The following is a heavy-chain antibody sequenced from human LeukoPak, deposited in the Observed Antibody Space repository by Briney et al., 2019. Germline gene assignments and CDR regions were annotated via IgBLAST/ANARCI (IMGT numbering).Heavy chain of an antibody. D-gene: IGHD3-22*01. Sequence: SETLSLTCTVSGGSISSSSYYWGWIRQPPGKGLEWIGSIYYSGSTYYNPSLKSRVTISVDTSKNQFSLKLSSVTAADTAVYYCARGEYYYDSSGKLDWYFDLWGRGTLVTVSS. CDR1: GGSISSSSYY. J-gene: IGHJ2*01. CDR2: IYYSGST. V-gene: IGHV4-39*07. CDR3: ARGEYYYDSSGKLDWYFDL.